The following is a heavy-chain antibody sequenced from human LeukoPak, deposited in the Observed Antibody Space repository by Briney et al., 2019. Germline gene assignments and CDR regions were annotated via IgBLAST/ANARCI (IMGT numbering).Heavy chain of an antibody. CDR2: INTNTGNP. J-gene: IGHJ6*02. V-gene: IGHV7-4-1*02. CDR3: ARLSPGDYYYGMDV. Sequence: ASVKASCKASGYTFTSSTMNWVRQAPGQGLEWMGWINTNTGNPTYAQGFTGRFVFSLDTSGSTAYLQISSLKAEDTAVYYCARLSPGDYYYGMDVWGQGTTVTVSS. CDR1: GYTFTSST.